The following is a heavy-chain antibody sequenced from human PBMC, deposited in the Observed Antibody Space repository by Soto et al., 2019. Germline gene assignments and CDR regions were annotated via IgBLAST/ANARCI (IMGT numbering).Heavy chain of an antibody. CDR3: ARSSSGGSGRYYYYYMDV. CDR2: ISGSGGST. CDR1: GFTFSSYA. Sequence: EVQLLESGGDLVQPGGSLRLSCAASGFTFSSYAMSWVRQAPGKGLEWVSTISGSGGSTYYEDSVKGRFTISRDNSKNTLYVQMNSLRAEDTAVYYCARSSSGGSGRYYYYYMDVWGKGTTVTVSS. J-gene: IGHJ6*03. V-gene: IGHV3-23*01. D-gene: IGHD3-22*01.